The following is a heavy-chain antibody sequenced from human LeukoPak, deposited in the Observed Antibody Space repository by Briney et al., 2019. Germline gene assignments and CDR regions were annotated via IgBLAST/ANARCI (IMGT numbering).Heavy chain of an antibody. CDR1: GFNFSNYG. Sequence: GGSLRLSWAASGFNFSNYGMHWVRLAPGKGLEWVAFIRYDGSNKYYADSVKGRFTISRDSSKNTLYLQMNSLRAEDTAVYYCANHFRYFDLWGRGTLVTVSS. V-gene: IGHV3-30*02. CDR2: IRYDGSNK. CDR3: ANHFRYFDL. J-gene: IGHJ2*01.